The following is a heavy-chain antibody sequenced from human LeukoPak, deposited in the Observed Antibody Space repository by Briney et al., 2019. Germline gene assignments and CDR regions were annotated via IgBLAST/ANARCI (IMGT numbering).Heavy chain of an antibody. J-gene: IGHJ4*02. CDR2: ITSSGGGT. CDR3: AKQIVGATSNDFDY. CDR1: GFTFSSFA. V-gene: IGHV3-23*01. D-gene: IGHD1-26*01. Sequence: GGSLRLSCAASGFTFSSFAMTWVRQAPGKGLEWVSSITSSGGGTYYADSAKGRFTISRDNSQNTLYLQMNSLRADDTAVYFCAKQIVGATSNDFDYWGQGTLVTVSS.